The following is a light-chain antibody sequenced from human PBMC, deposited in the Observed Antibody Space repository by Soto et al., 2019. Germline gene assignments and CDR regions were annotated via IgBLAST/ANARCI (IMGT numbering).Light chain of an antibody. CDR1: SGHSSYV. J-gene: IGLJ2*01. Sequence: QPVLTQSPSASASLGASVKLTCTLSSGHSSYVIAWHQQQPEEGPRYLMKLNSDGSHTKGDGIPDRFSGYSSGAERYLTISSLESEDEADYYCQTWGTGIVVFGGGTKVTVL. CDR3: QTWGTGIVV. CDR2: LNSDGSH. V-gene: IGLV4-69*01.